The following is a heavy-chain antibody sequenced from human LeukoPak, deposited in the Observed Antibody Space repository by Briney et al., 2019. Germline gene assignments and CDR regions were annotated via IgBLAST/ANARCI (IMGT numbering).Heavy chain of an antibody. CDR2: IYSGGST. D-gene: IGHD3-22*01. CDR3: ARDNGYDSSGYYYFDY. V-gene: IGHV3-53*01. Sequence: GRSLRLSCAASGFTFSSYAMHWVRQAPGKGLEWVSVIYSGGSTYYADSVKGRFTISRDNSKNTLYLQMNSLRAEDTAVYYCARDNGYDSSGYYYFDYWGQGTLVTVSS. CDR1: GFTFSSYA. J-gene: IGHJ4*02.